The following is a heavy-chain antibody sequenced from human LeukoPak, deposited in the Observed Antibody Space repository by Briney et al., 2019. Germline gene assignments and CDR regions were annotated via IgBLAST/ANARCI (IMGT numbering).Heavy chain of an antibody. CDR2: IYHSGST. CDR1: GSSISSGGYS. J-gene: IGHJ4*02. CDR3: ARVVNEVVVAAATGEDSFDY. Sequence: SPSQTLSLTCAVSGSSISSGGYSWSWIRQPPEKGLEWIGYIYHSGSTYYNPSLKSRVTISVDRSKDQFSLKLSSVTAADTAVYYCARVVNEVVVAAATGEDSFDYWGQGTLVTVSS. D-gene: IGHD2-15*01. V-gene: IGHV4-30-2*01.